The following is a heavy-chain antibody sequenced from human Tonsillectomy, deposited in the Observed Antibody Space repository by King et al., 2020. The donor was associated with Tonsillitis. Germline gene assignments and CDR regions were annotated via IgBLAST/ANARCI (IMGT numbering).Heavy chain of an antibody. D-gene: IGHD6-13*01. J-gene: IGHJ5*02. Sequence: QLVQSGGGLVKPGGSLRLSCVASGFTFSDYYMGWIRQAPGKGLEWVSYIGTISSYTNDGDPLKGRFTISRDNAQNSLYLQMNSLRAEDTAVYYCARDSRAGPAPLRAASPFDPWGQGPLVTVSS. V-gene: IGHV3-11*06. CDR3: ARDSRAGPAPLRAASPFDP. CDR2: IGTISSYT. CDR1: GFTFSDYY.